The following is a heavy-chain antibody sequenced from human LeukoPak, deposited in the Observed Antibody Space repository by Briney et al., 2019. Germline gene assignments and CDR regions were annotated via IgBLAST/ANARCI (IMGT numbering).Heavy chain of an antibody. J-gene: IGHJ4*02. V-gene: IGHV4-59*08. CDR2: VYYSGST. D-gene: IGHD6-6*01. CDR3: ARLPLLYTSSTTPAYYFDY. Sequence: KPSETLSLTCTVSGGSISSYYWSWVRQPPGKGLEWIGNVYYSGSTNYNPSLRSRVTISVDTSKNQFSLKLTSVTAADTAVYFCARLPLLYTSSTTPAYYFDYWGQGTLVTVFS. CDR1: GGSISSYY.